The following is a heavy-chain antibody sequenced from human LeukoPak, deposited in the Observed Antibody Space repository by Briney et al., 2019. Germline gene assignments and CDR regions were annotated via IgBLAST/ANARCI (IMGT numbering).Heavy chain of an antibody. V-gene: IGHV4-59*12. Sequence: SETLSLTCTVSGGSISSYYWSWIRQPPGKGLEWIGNIYYSGSTNYNPSLKSRVTISVDTSKNQFSLQLRSVTAADTAVYYCARESTGPTYYDIVTGSHPPPDLYYYYMDVWGKGTTVTISS. CDR3: ARESTGPTYYDIVTGSHPPPDLYYYYMDV. CDR1: GGSISSYY. J-gene: IGHJ6*03. CDR2: IYYSGST. D-gene: IGHD3-9*01.